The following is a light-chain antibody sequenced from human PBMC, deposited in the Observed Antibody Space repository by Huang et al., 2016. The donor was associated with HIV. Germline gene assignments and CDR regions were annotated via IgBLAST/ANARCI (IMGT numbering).Light chain of an antibody. Sequence: AIQMTQSPSSLSASVGDRVTITCRASQDIRNDLGWYQQRPGKAPKLLIDAACELHTGGPLRFSGSGSGTDFTLTISSLQPEDFATYYCLQDYNYPRTFGQGTKVQV. CDR2: AAC. V-gene: IGKV1-6*01. CDR3: LQDYNYPRT. CDR1: QDIRND. J-gene: IGKJ1*01.